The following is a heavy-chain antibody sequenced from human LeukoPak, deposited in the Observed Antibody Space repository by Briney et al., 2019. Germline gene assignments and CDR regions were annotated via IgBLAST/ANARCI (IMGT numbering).Heavy chain of an antibody. Sequence: TGGSLRLSCAASGFTFSSYAMSLVRQVPGKGLEWVSTISSSGGATYYADSEKGRFTISRDNSKNTLSLQMNSLSAEDTAIYYCTKWAGVSDTSNWYGPFDHWGQGTLVTVSS. CDR1: GFTFSSYA. CDR3: TKWAGVSDTSNWYGPFDH. D-gene: IGHD6-13*01. V-gene: IGHV3-23*01. J-gene: IGHJ4*02. CDR2: ISSSGGAT.